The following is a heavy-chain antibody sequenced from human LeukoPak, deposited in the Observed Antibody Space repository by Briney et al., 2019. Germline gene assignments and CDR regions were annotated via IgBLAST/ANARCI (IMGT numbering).Heavy chain of an antibody. CDR2: ICAGSTFT. Sequence: GGSLRLSCTASGFTFSSYAMNWGRQGPGKGLWWGSGICAGSTFTYSADSVKGRFTIFTDTTRNTLYLQMNSLRADDTAVYYSAKDLDYTTSGYYFDYWGQGTLVTVSS. CDR1: GFTFSSYA. J-gene: IGHJ4*02. V-gene: IGHV3-23*01. CDR3: AKDLDYTTSGYYFDY. D-gene: IGHD4-11*01.